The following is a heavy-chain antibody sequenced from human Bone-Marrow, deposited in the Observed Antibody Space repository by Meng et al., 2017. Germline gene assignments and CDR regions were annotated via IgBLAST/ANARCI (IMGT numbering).Heavy chain of an antibody. CDR3: ARGPTTMAHDFDY. J-gene: IGHJ4*02. V-gene: IGHV4-34*01. CDR1: GGSFSDYY. D-gene: IGHD4-11*01. CDR2: INHSGST. Sequence: QVQLQQGGDGLLKPSGTLSLTCVVSGGSFSDYYWSWIRQPPGKGLEWIGEINHSGSTNYNPSLESRATISVDTSQNNLSLKLSSVTAADSAVYYCARGPTTMAHDFDYWGQGTLVTVSS.